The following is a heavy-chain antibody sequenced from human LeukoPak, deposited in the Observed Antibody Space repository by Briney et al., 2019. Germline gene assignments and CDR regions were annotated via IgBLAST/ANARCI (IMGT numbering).Heavy chain of an antibody. CDR2: INHSGST. CDR3: ARRPWIQLWPWDY. J-gene: IGHJ4*02. Sequence: PSETLSLTCAVYGGSFSGYYWSWIRQPPGKGLEWIGEINHSGSTNYNPSLKSRVTISVDTSKNQFSLKLSSVTAADTAVYYCARRPWIQLWPWDYWGQGTLVTVSS. V-gene: IGHV4-34*01. CDR1: GGSFSGYY. D-gene: IGHD5-18*01.